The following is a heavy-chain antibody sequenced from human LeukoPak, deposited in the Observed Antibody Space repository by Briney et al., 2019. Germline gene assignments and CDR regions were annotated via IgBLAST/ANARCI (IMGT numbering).Heavy chain of an antibody. J-gene: IGHJ6*02. Sequence: GGSLRLSCAASGFTFSSYAMSWVRQAPGKGLEWVSAISGSGGSTYYADSVKGRFTISRDNSKNTLYLQMNSLRAEDTAVYYCAKDKGYSSGWYNPGPNYGMDVWGQGTTVTVSS. CDR3: AKDKGYSSGWYNPGPNYGMDV. CDR1: GFTFSSYA. D-gene: IGHD6-19*01. CDR2: ISGSGGST. V-gene: IGHV3-23*01.